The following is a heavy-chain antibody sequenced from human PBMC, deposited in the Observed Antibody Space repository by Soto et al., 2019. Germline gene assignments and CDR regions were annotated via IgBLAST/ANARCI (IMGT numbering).Heavy chain of an antibody. CDR2: IYYSGST. V-gene: IGHV4-39*01. Sequence: QLQLQESGPGLVNPSETLSLTCTVSGGSISSSNYYWNWIRQPPGKGLEWIGSIYYSGSTYYNPSLKSRVTVSVETSKNQFSLKLNSVTAADTAVYYCAREGGSSQRGFDPWGQGTLVTVSS. J-gene: IGHJ5*02. CDR3: AREGGSSQRGFDP. CDR1: GGSISSSNYY. D-gene: IGHD6-13*01.